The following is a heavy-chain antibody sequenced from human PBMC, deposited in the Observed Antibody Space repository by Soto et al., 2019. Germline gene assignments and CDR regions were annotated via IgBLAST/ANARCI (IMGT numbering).Heavy chain of an antibody. V-gene: IGHV3-11*01. CDR1: GFAFRHNY. Sequence: GGYLRLSCTVSGFAFRHNYLTWIRQAPGKGLEWLSYISTSGSPAYYADSVKGRFTISTDNAKKSLYPQMASLSAEDTGVYYCATGGIYYDAWGQGTLVTVSS. D-gene: IGHD1-26*01. J-gene: IGHJ5*02. CDR3: ATGGIYYDA. CDR2: ISTSGSPA.